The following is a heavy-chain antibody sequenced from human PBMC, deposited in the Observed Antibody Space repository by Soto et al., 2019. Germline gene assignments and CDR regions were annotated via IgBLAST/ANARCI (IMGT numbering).Heavy chain of an antibody. Sequence: SETLSLTCTVSGGSISSYYWSWIRQPPGKGLEWIGYIYYSGSTNYNPSLKSRVTISVDTSKNQFSLKLSSVTAADTAVYYCAADVGGYIYGLARHWGTGTLVTVSS. CDR3: AADVGGYIYGLARH. CDR2: IYYSGST. D-gene: IGHD4-17*01. CDR1: GGSISSYY. V-gene: IGHV4-59*01. J-gene: IGHJ4*02.